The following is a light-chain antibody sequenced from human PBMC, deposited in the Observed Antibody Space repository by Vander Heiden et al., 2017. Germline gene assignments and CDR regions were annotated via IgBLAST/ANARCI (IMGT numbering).Light chain of an antibody. CDR2: DVS. Sequence: QSALTQPAPVSGSPAHSSTITCTGTSSDVGGYNYVSWYQQHPGKAPKVMIYDVSNRPSGVSNRFSGSKSGSTASLTTSCLQAEDEADYYCTSYTSRTTWVFGGGTKLTVL. V-gene: IGLV2-14*03. CDR3: TSYTSRTTWV. J-gene: IGLJ2*01. CDR1: SSDVGGYNY.